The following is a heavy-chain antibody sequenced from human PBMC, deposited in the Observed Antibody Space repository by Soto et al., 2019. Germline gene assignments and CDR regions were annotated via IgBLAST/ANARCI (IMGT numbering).Heavy chain of an antibody. CDR1: GFTFSSYA. CDR2: ISGSGGST. D-gene: IGHD3-9*01. J-gene: IGHJ1*01. V-gene: IGHV3-23*01. Sequence: SLRLSCAASGFTFSSYAMSWVRQAPGKGLEWVSAISGSGGSTYYADSVKGRFTISRDNSKNTLYLQMNSLKTEDTAVYYCTTVTIFWAWPPPPYFQHWGQGTLVTVSS. CDR3: TTVTIFWAWPPPPYFQH.